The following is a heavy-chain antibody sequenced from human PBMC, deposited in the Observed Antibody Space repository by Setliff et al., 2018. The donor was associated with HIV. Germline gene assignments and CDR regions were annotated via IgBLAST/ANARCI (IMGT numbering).Heavy chain of an antibody. CDR2: IISILGTP. Sequence: SVKVSCKASGGTFSAYAVNWVRQAPGQGLEWMGRIISILGTPNYSHKFQGRVTTTADKSTTTTYMELSSLRSDDTAIYYCARDFHVLGYCSADSCPYDASDVWGQGTMVTVSS. CDR3: ARDFHVLGYCSADSCPYDASDV. V-gene: IGHV1-69*04. J-gene: IGHJ3*01. CDR1: GGTFSAYA. D-gene: IGHD2-15*01.